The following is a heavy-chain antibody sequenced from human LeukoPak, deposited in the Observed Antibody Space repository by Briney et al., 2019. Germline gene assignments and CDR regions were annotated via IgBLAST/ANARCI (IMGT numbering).Heavy chain of an antibody. CDR3: ARDRVGQQLVGRNYYYYYMDV. CDR1: GGSISSYY. CDR2: MYYSGST. Sequence: SETLSLTCTVSGGSISSYYWSWIRQPPGKGLEWIGYMYYSGSTNYNPSLKSRVTISVDMSKNQVSLKLSSVTAADTAVYYCARDRVGQQLVGRNYYYYYMDVWGKGTTVTVSS. J-gene: IGHJ6*03. D-gene: IGHD6-13*01. V-gene: IGHV4-59*01.